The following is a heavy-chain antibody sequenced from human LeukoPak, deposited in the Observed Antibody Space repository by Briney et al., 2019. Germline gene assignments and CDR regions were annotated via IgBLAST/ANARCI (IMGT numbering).Heavy chain of an antibody. D-gene: IGHD3-3*01. V-gene: IGHV3-23*01. CDR3: AKGEYYDFWSGYSSDY. CDR1: GFTFSSYG. Sequence: PGGSLRLACAASGFTFSSYGMRWVRQAPGKGLEWVSAISGSGGSTYYAECGKGRFTISRYNSKNTLYLQMNSLTAEDTPVYYCAKGEYYDFWSGYSSDYWGQGTLVTVSS. J-gene: IGHJ4*02. CDR2: ISGSGGST.